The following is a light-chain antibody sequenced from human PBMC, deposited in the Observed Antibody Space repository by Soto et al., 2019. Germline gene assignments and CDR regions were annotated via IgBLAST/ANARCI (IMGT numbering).Light chain of an antibody. J-gene: IGKJ5*01. Sequence: DIQMTQSPSSLSASVGDRVTITCQASQDITNYLNWYQQKPGKAPKLLIYDASNLQTGVPSRFSGSGYGTDFTFTISSLQPEDVATYYGQQYDHLPSITFGQGTRLDFK. V-gene: IGKV1-33*01. CDR2: DAS. CDR1: QDITNY. CDR3: QQYDHLPSIT.